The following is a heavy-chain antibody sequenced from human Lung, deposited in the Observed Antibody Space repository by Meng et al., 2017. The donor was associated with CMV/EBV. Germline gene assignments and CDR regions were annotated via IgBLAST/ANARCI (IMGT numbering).Heavy chain of an antibody. V-gene: IGHV1-69*08. Sequence: CQASGGVFSSYTFIWVRQAPGQGLGWMGRIIPITDPSNYAQKFLGRLTITADKSTTTAFMELSSLRSDDTAVYYCASVPLIRGPEDYWGQGTLVTVSS. J-gene: IGHJ4*02. D-gene: IGHD3-10*01. CDR2: IIPITDPS. CDR1: GGVFSSYT. CDR3: ASVPLIRGPEDY.